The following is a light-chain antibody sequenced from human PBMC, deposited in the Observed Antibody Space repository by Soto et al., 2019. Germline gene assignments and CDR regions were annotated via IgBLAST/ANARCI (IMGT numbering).Light chain of an antibody. CDR3: QQYNSYSWT. CDR1: QSISSW. Sequence: DIQMTQPPSTLSASVGDRVTNTCRASQSISSWLAWYQQKPGKAPKLLIYDASSLESGVPSRFSGSGSGTEFTLTISSLQPDDFATYYCQQYNSYSWTFGQGTKV. CDR2: DAS. J-gene: IGKJ1*01. V-gene: IGKV1-5*01.